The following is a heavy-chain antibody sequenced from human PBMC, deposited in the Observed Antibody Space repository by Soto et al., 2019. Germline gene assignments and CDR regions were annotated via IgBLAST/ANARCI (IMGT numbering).Heavy chain of an antibody. CDR1: GGSISSYY. D-gene: IGHD4-17*01. CDR3: ERESKLTTFSSWLDP. CDR2: IHYSGST. Sequence: SETLSLTCTVSGGSISSYYWSWIRQPPGKGLEWIGYIHYSGSTNYNPSLKSRVTISVDTSKNQFPLKLSSVTAADTAVYHCERESKLTTFSSWLDPCGQGPLVTVYS. V-gene: IGHV4-59*01. J-gene: IGHJ5*02.